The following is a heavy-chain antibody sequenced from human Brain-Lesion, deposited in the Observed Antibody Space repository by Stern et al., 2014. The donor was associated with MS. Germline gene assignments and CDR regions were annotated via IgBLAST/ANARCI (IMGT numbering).Heavy chain of an antibody. J-gene: IGHJ5*02. CDR1: GGSIGRSSYY. V-gene: IGHV4-39*02. D-gene: IGHD3-16*01. CDR2: IFYTGST. Sequence: QLQLQESGPGLVKPSETLSLTCTVSGGSIGRSSYYWGWIRQPPGKGLEWIGNIFYTGSTFYDPSLKSRVTISVDTSHNHFSLSLNSGAAADPACFFWARGAWVFYPLGQGTPVT. CDR3: ARGAWVFYP.